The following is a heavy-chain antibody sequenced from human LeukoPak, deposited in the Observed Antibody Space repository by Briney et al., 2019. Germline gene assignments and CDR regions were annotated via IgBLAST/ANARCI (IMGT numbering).Heavy chain of an antibody. CDR3: ARGYWPDH. CDR2: ISGSGTST. CDR1: GFTFNIIA. D-gene: IGHD2-8*02. Sequence: PGGSLRLSCAASGFTFNIIAMTWVRQAPGKGLDWVSTISGSGTSTFYADSVKGRFTISRDNSKNTLFLQMNSLRADDTAIYYCARGYWPDHWGQGTLVTVSS. J-gene: IGHJ4*02. V-gene: IGHV3-23*01.